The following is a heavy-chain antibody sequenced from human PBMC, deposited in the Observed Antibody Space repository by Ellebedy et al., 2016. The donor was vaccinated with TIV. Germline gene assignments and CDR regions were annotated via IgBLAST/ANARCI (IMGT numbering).Heavy chain of an antibody. CDR2: IYYSGST. Sequence: SETLSLXCTVSGGSISSSSHYWGWIRQPPGKGLEWIGSIYYSGSTYYNPSLKSRVTISVDTSKNQFSLKLYSVTAADTAVYYCASDSSSWFSWGQGTLVTVSS. J-gene: IGHJ4*02. CDR3: ASDSSSWFS. CDR1: GGSISSSSHY. V-gene: IGHV4-39*01. D-gene: IGHD6-13*01.